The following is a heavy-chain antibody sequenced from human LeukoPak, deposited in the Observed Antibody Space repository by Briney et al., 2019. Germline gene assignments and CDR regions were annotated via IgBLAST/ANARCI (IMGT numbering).Heavy chain of an antibody. V-gene: IGHV4-59*04. CDR3: ATSGYAGNSRFDY. D-gene: IGHD4-23*01. Sequence: SETLSLTCTVSGGSITSDHWNWIRQPPGKGLEWIGCIYYSGSTYYNPSLKSRVTIFVDTSKNQFSLKLSSVTAADTAVYYCATSGYAGNSRFDYWGQGTLVTVSS. CDR1: GGSITSDH. CDR2: IYYSGST. J-gene: IGHJ4*02.